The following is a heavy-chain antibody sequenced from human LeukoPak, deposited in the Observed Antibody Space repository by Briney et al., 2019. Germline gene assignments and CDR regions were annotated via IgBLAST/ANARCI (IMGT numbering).Heavy chain of an antibody. CDR2: INPGGGGT. V-gene: IGHV1-46*01. D-gene: IGHD3-10*01. CDR1: GYTFTSYY. J-gene: IGHJ4*02. Sequence: ASVKVSCKASGYTFTSYYMHWVRQAPGQGLEWMGIINPGGGGTSYAQKFQGRVTMTRDTSTSTVYMELSSLRCEDTAVFYCARGYYAGFDYWGQGTLVTVSS. CDR3: ARGYYAGFDY.